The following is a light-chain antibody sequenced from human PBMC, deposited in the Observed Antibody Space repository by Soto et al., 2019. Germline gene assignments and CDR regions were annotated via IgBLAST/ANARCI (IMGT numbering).Light chain of an antibody. CDR2: DVS. V-gene: IGKV1-5*01. CDR1: QSVSNW. Sequence: DIQMTQSPSTLSASVGERVTITCRASQSVSNWLAWYQQNPGKAPNLLIYDVSSLESGVPSRCSGSGSWTDFFVIISTLQPDDFAADYGQQYYSLSCKFGLGTKVDMK. J-gene: IGKJ1*01. CDR3: QQYYSLSCK.